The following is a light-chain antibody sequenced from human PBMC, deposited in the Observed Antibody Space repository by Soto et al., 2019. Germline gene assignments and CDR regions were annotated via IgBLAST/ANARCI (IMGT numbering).Light chain of an antibody. CDR3: QHYNSYSEA. J-gene: IGKJ1*01. Sequence: DIQMTQSKSSLSASVGDRVTITCRASQSISSYLNWYQQKPGKAPKLLIYKASTLKSGVPSRFSGSGSGTEFTLTISSLQPDDFATYYCQHYNSYSEAFGQGTK. V-gene: IGKV1-5*03. CDR2: KAS. CDR1: QSISSY.